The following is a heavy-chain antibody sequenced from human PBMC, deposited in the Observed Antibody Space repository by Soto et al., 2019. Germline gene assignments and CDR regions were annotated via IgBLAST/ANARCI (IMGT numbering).Heavy chain of an antibody. Sequence: PGGSLRLSCTASGFTFSSYSMTWVRQAPGKGLEWLSYITRSSSTIYYADSVTGRLTVSRDNAKNSLFLQMNSLRDEDTAMYYCARDLGGSSYPTPYYFDSWGHGTLVTVSS. J-gene: IGHJ4*01. CDR2: ITRSSSTI. CDR3: ARDLGGSSYPTPYYFDS. D-gene: IGHD1-26*01. CDR1: GFTFSSYS. V-gene: IGHV3-48*02.